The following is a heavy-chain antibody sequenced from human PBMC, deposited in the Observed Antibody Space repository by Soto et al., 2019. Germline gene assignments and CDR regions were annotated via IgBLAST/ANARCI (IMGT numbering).Heavy chain of an antibody. D-gene: IGHD3-10*01. CDR1: GFTVSSNY. V-gene: IGHV3-53*01. CDR3: ARNTYYYGSGPRFDY. Sequence: PGGSLRLSCAASGFTVSSNYMSWVRQAPGKGLEWVSVIYSGGSTYYADSVKGRFTISRDNSKNTLYLQMNSLRAEDTAVYYCARNTYYYGSGPRFDYWGQGTLVTVSS. J-gene: IGHJ4*02. CDR2: IYSGGST.